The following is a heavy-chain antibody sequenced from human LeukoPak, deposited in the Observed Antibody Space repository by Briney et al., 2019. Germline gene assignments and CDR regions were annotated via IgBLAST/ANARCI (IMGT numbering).Heavy chain of an antibody. CDR1: GFTFSSYA. CDR2: ISGSGGST. Sequence: GGSLRLSCAACGFTFSSYAMSWVRQAPGKGLEWVSAISGSGGSTYYADSVKGRFTISRDNSKNTLYLQMNSLRAEDTAVYYCAKWIISSGWYGVWGQGTLVTVSS. V-gene: IGHV3-23*01. D-gene: IGHD6-19*01. CDR3: AKWIISSGWYGV. J-gene: IGHJ4*02.